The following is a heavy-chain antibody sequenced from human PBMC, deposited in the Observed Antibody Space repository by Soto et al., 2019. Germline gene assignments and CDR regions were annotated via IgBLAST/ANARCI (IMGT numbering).Heavy chain of an antibody. J-gene: IGHJ6*03. CDR2: IRSKAYGGTT. Sequence: GGSLRLSCTASGFTFGDYAMSWFRQAPGKGLEWVGFIRSKAYGGTTEYAASVKGRFTISRDDSKSIAYLQMNSLKTEDTAVYYCTRDCLNIVVVPAADVNYYYYMDVWGKGTTVTVSS. CDR3: TRDCLNIVVVPAADVNYYYYMDV. D-gene: IGHD2-2*01. V-gene: IGHV3-49*03. CDR1: GFTFGDYA.